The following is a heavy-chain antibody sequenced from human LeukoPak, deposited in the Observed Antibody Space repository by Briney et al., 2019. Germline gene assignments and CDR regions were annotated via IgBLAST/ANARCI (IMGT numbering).Heavy chain of an antibody. CDR1: GFTFSGSA. CDR3: ARRTLYSSGWLPDY. Sequence: GGSLKLSCAASGFTFSGSAMHWVRQASGKGLEWVGRIRSKANSYATAYAASVKGRFTISRDDSKNTAYLQMNSLKTEDTAVYYCARRTLYSSGWLPDYWGQGTLVTVSS. D-gene: IGHD6-19*01. V-gene: IGHV3-73*01. CDR2: IRSKANSYAT. J-gene: IGHJ4*02.